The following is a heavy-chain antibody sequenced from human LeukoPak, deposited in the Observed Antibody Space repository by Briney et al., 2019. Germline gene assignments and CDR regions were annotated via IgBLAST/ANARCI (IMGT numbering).Heavy chain of an antibody. V-gene: IGHV3-7*01. J-gene: IGHJ4*02. CDR2: VNQDGTEK. CDR3: VRVWSAIYPAS. D-gene: IGHD3-3*01. CDR1: GFTYTSYW. Sequence: QSGGSLRLSCAGSGFTYTSYWMAWIRQTPGKGLEWVASVNQDGTEKHYLNSVKGRFTISRDNGRNSVFLQMDSLRVEDTAVYYCVRVWSAIYPASWGQGTQVTVFS.